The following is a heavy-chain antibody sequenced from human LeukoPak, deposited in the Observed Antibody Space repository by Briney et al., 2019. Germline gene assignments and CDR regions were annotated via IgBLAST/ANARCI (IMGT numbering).Heavy chain of an antibody. V-gene: IGHV4-34*01. CDR2: INHSGST. D-gene: IGHD3-3*01. CDR3: ASLRERSYYARGFDY. Sequence: KPSETLSLTCAVYGGSFSGYYWSWIRQPPGKGLEWIGEINHSGSTNYSPSLKSRVTISVDTSKNQFSLKLSSVTAADTAVYYRASLRERSYYARGFDYWGQGTLVTVSS. CDR1: GGSFSGYY. J-gene: IGHJ4*02.